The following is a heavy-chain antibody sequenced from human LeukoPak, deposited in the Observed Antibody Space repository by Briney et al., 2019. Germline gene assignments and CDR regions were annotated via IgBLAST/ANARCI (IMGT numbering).Heavy chain of an antibody. Sequence: PSETLSLTCTVSGGSVSSAGFYWGWIRQPPGKGLEWIGSIYYSGTTYYSPSLKSRVIISLETPKNQISLKLSSVTAADTAVYYCARREYYFDIWGHGTMVTVSS. D-gene: IGHD3-10*01. CDR2: IYYSGTT. J-gene: IGHJ3*02. CDR3: ARREYYFDI. V-gene: IGHV4-39*01. CDR1: GGSVSSAGFY.